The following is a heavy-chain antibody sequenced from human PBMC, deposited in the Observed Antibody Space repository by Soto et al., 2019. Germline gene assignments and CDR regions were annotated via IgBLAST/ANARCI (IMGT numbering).Heavy chain of an antibody. V-gene: IGHV3-33*01. CDR2: IWYDGSNK. CDR3: ARSIAAAGSRPYYYYGMDV. D-gene: IGHD6-13*01. CDR1: GFTFSSYG. J-gene: IGHJ6*02. Sequence: QVQLVESGGGVVQPGRSLRLSCAASGFTFSSYGMHWVRQAPGKGLEWVAVIWYDGSNKYYADSVKGRFTISRDNSKNTLYLQMNSLRAEDTAVYYCARSIAAAGSRPYYYYGMDVWGHGTTVTVSS.